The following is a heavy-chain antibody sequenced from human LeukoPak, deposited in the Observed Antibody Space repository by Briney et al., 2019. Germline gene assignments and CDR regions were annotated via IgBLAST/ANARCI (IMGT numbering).Heavy chain of an antibody. V-gene: IGHV3-74*01. CDR1: GFAFSKYW. J-gene: IGHJ6*03. CDR3: LAGYYYYYMDV. CDR2: INTHGSST. D-gene: IGHD3-16*01. Sequence: PGGPLRLSCAASGFAFSKYWLHWVRQAPGKGLEWVARINTHGSSTNYADSVKGRFTISRDNAKNTLYLQMTSLSAEDTAVYYALAGYYYYYMDVWGKGTTVTVSS.